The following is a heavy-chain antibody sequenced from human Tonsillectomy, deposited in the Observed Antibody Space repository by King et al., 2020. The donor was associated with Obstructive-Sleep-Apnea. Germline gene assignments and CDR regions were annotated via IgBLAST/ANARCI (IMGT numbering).Heavy chain of an antibody. CDR3: ERDKAPSDTYVFNYDC. V-gene: IGHV3-48*04. CDR2: ISSSSSTI. Sequence: VQLVESGGGLVQPGGSLRLSCAASGFTFSIYSMDWVRQAPGKGLEWVAYISSSSSTIYYADSVKGRFTISRDNAKNSLYLQMNSLRAEDTAVYYCERDKAPSDTYVFNYDCWGQGTLVTVSS. J-gene: IGHJ4*02. CDR1: GFTFSIYS. D-gene: IGHD2-21*01.